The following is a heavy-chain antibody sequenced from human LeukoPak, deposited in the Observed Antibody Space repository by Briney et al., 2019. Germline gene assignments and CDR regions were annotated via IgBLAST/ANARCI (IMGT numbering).Heavy chain of an antibody. CDR3: ARSRGHGYNLGFDI. Sequence: GESLKISCQGSRNSFSSYWIDWVRQMPGKGLEWVGIIYPGDSDNRYSPSFQGQVTISADKSTSTAYLQWSSLKASDTAMYYCARSRGHGYNLGFDIWGQGTMVTVSS. D-gene: IGHD5-24*01. J-gene: IGHJ3*02. V-gene: IGHV5-51*01. CDR2: IYPGDSDN. CDR1: RNSFSSYW.